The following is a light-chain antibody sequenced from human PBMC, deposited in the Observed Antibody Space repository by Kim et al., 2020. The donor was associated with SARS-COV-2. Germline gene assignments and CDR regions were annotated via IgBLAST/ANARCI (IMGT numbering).Light chain of an antibody. Sequence: SSELTQDPAVSVALGQTVRITCQGDSLRKYYATWYQQKPGQAPVLLISGKNNRPSGIPDRFSGSSSGNTASLTIPGAQAEEEADYYCKSRDSSHYVIFGGGTKLTVL. CDR1: SLRKYY. CDR3: KSRDSSHYVI. J-gene: IGLJ2*01. V-gene: IGLV3-19*01. CDR2: GKN.